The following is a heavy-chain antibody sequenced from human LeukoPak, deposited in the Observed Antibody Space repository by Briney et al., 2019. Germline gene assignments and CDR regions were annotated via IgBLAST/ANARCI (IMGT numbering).Heavy chain of an antibody. CDR2: IIPIFGTA. D-gene: IGHD3-3*01. V-gene: IGHV1-69*05. Sequence: ASVKVSCKASGGTFSSYAISWVRQAPGQGLEWMGGIIPIFGTANYAQKFQGRVTITTDESTSTAYMELSSLRSEDTAVYYCARDCRITIFGVVTHPGYWYFDLWGRGTLVTVSS. J-gene: IGHJ2*01. CDR1: GGTFSSYA. CDR3: ARDCRITIFGVVTHPGYWYFDL.